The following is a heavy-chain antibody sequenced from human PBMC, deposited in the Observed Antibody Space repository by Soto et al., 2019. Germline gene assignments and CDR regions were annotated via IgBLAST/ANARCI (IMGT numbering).Heavy chain of an antibody. CDR2: IIPIFGTA. D-gene: IGHD2-2*01. V-gene: IGHV1-69*01. CDR1: GGTFSSYA. CDR3: ARVPVVPAEMDYYYYYGMDV. Sequence: QVQLVQSGAEVKKPGSSVKVSCKASGGTFSSYAISWVRQAPGQGLEWMGGIIPIFGTANYAQKFQGRVTITADESTSPAYMELSSLRSEDTAVYYCARVPVVPAEMDYYYYYGMDVWGQGTTVTVSS. J-gene: IGHJ6*02.